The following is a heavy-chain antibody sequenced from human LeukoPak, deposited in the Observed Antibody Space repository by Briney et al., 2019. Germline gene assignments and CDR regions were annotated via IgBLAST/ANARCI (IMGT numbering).Heavy chain of an antibody. CDR2: ISGSGGST. CDR3: AKPRSGYVNWFDP. D-gene: IGHD3-3*01. J-gene: IGHJ5*02. V-gene: IGHV3-23*01. Sequence: GGSLRLSCGASGFTFSSYAMSWVRQAPGKGLEWVSAISGSGGSTYYADSVKGRFTISRDNSKNALYLQMNSLRAEDTAVYYCAKPRSGYVNWFDPWGQGTLVTVSS. CDR1: GFTFSSYA.